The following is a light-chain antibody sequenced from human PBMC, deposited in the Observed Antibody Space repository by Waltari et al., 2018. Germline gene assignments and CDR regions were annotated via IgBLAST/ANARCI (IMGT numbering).Light chain of an antibody. Sequence: QPALTQPASVSGSPGQSITPSCTGTSRDVGNYNVASWYQQYPGKAPKFIIYWASEGPSGVSNRFSGSKSGNTASLTISGLQAEDEADYYCCSYAGGTTYVFGTGTKVTVL. J-gene: IGLJ1*01. V-gene: IGLV2-23*01. CDR3: CSYAGGTTYV. CDR2: WAS. CDR1: SRDVGNYNV.